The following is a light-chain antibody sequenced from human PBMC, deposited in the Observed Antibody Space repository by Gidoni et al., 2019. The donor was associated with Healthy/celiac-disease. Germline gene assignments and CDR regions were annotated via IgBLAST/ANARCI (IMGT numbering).Light chain of an antibody. V-gene: IGKV4-1*01. CDR2: WAS. CDR1: QSVLYSSNNKNY. Sequence: DIVMTQSPESLAESLGERATINCKSSQSVLYSSNNKNYLAWYQQKPGQPPKLLIYWASTRESGVPDRFSGSGSGTDFTLTISSLQAEDVAFYYCQQYYSTPPLTFXGXTKVEIK. CDR3: QQYYSTPPLT. J-gene: IGKJ4*01.